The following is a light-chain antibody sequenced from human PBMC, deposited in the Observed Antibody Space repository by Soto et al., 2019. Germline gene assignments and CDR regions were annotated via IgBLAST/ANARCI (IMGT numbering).Light chain of an antibody. CDR3: QQYDNSPLT. Sequence: EIVLTHSPATLSLSPWERATLSCRASQSVSSYLAWYQQKPGQAPRLLIYDASNRATGIPDRFSGSGSGTDFTLTISRLEPEDFAVYYCQQYDNSPLTFGGGTKVDIK. V-gene: IGKV3-20*01. CDR1: QSVSSY. CDR2: DAS. J-gene: IGKJ4*01.